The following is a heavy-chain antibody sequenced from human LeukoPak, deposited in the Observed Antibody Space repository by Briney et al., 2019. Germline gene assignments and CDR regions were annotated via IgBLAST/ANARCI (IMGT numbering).Heavy chain of an antibody. CDR3: ARGVSSGSYLDY. V-gene: IGHV4-59*01. J-gene: IGHJ4*02. CDR1: GGSISTYY. D-gene: IGHD1-26*01. Sequence: SETLSLTCTVSGGSISTYYWSWIRQPPGMGLEWIGYLNYSGSTNYSPSLKSRVTISVDTSKNQFSLKLGSVTAADTAVYYCARGVSSGSYLDYWGQGTLVTVSS. CDR2: LNYSGST.